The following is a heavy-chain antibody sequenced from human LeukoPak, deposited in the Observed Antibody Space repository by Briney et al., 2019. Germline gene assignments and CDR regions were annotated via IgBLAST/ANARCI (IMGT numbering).Heavy chain of an antibody. CDR2: VNPNNGGT. V-gene: IGHV1-2*02. J-gene: IGHJ5*02. CDR3: AREEDDVLRYFDWFLH. Sequence: GASVKVSCKASGYTLPAYYIHWLRQAPGQGLEWMGWVNPNNGGTDYAQKFQGRVTMTSDTSITTAFMEVASLRSDDTAVYYCAREEDDVLRYFDWFLHWGQGTLLTVSS. CDR1: GYTLPAYY. D-gene: IGHD3-9*01.